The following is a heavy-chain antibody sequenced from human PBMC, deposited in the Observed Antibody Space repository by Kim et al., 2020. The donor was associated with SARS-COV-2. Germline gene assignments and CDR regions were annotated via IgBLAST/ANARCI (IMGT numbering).Heavy chain of an antibody. Sequence: GGSLRLSCAAFDFTFSDSAMSWVRQAPGKGLEWVSGISSSGATSYYTDSVRGRFTISRDNSKNTLFLQMNTLSVADSAIYYCAKSNSGDSKRHGFDVWGLGTMVSVSS. J-gene: IGHJ3*01. D-gene: IGHD4-17*01. CDR1: DFTFSDSA. CDR2: ISSSGATS. CDR3: AKSNSGDSKRHGFDV. V-gene: IGHV3-23*01.